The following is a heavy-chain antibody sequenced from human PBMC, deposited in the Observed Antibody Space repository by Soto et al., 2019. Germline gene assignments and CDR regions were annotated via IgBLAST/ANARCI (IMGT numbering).Heavy chain of an antibody. J-gene: IGHJ4*02. CDR2: IYPGDSDT. Sequence: PGESLQISCKGSGYSFTNYWIGCVRQMPGKGLEWMGIIYPGDSDTRYSPSFQGQVTISADKSITTAYLQWSSLKASDTAMYYCGGGGSPNRFDYWGQGTLVTVSS. D-gene: IGHD3-16*01. V-gene: IGHV5-51*01. CDR3: GGGGSPNRFDY. CDR1: GYSFTNYW.